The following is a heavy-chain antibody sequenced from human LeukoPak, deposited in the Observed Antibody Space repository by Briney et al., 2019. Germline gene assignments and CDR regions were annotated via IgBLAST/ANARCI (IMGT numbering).Heavy chain of an antibody. J-gene: IGHJ6*02. V-gene: IGHV4-34*01. CDR1: GGSFSGYY. CDR2: INHSGST. CDR3: ARGPVYYYYGMDV. Sequence: SETLSLTCAAYGGSFSGYYWSWIRQPPGKGLEWIGEINHSGSTNYNPSLKSRVTISVDTSKNQFSLKLSSVTAADTAVYYCARGPVYYYYGMDVWGQGTTVTVSS.